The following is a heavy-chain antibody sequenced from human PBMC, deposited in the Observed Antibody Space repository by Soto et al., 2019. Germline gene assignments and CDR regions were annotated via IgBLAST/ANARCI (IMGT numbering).Heavy chain of an antibody. CDR3: ASTAARRNHYYYYYGMDV. J-gene: IGHJ6*02. V-gene: IGHV4-34*01. Sequence: SETLSLTCAVYGGSFSGYYWSWIRQPPGKGLEWIGEISHSGSTNYNPSLKSRVTIAVDTSKNQFSLRLSSVTAADTAVYYYASTAARRNHYYYYYGMDVWGQETTVTVSS. CDR1: GGSFSGYY. D-gene: IGHD6-6*01. CDR2: ISHSGST.